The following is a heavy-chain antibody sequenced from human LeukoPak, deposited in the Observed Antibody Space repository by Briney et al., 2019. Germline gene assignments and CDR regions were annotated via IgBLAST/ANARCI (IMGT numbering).Heavy chain of an antibody. CDR1: GFTFSSYS. V-gene: IGHV3-30*04. J-gene: IGHJ4*02. D-gene: IGHD1-26*01. CDR3: AKGVSGSYPMDY. Sequence: GGSLRLSCAASGFTFSSYSMHWVRQAPGKGLEWVAVISYDATNEFYADSVKGRFTVSRDNSKNTLYLQMNSLRAEDTAVYYCAKGVSGSYPMDYWGQGTLVTVSS. CDR2: ISYDATNE.